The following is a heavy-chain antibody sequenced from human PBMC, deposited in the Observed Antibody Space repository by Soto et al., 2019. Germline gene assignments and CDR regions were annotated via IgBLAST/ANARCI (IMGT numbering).Heavy chain of an antibody. CDR2: ISYDGGNK. CDR3: ARDKDQYDFWGGTLDS. CDR1: NFVFSVYS. Sequence: QLVESGGGVVQPERSLKLSCKAPNFVFSVYSLHWVRQAPGKGLEGGALISYDGGNKYYADSVKGRFTISRDNSKNTLYLQMNSLRREDTAVYYCARDKDQYDFWGGTLDSWGQGTLVTVSS. V-gene: IGHV3-30-3*01. D-gene: IGHD3-3*01. J-gene: IGHJ4*02.